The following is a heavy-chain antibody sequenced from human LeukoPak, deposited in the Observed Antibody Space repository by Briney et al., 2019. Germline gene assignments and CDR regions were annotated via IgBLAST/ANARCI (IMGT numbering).Heavy chain of an antibody. CDR1: GGTFSSYA. Sequence: ASVKVSCKASGGTFSSYAISWVRQAPGQGLEWMGWISAYNGNTNYAQKLQGRVTVTTDTSTSTAYMELRSLRSDDTAVYYCAREGTTGTTSYYYYMDVWGKGTTVTVSS. J-gene: IGHJ6*03. V-gene: IGHV1-18*01. CDR2: ISAYNGNT. D-gene: IGHD1-1*01. CDR3: AREGTTGTTSYYYYMDV.